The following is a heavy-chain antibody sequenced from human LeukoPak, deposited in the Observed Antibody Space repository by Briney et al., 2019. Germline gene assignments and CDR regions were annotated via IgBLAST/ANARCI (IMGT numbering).Heavy chain of an antibody. CDR3: AREFAIFGVGDWFDP. D-gene: IGHD3-3*01. Sequence: SETLSLTCTVSGGSISSSSYYWGWIRQPPGKGLEWIGSIYYSGSTYYNPSLKTRVTISVDTSKNQFSLKLSSVTAADTAVYDCAREFAIFGVGDWFDPCGQGTLVTVSS. CDR2: IYYSGST. CDR1: GGSISSSSYY. V-gene: IGHV4-39*07. J-gene: IGHJ5*02.